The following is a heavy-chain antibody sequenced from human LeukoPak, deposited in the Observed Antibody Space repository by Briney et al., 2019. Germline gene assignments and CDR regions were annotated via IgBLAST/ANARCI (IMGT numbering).Heavy chain of an antibody. Sequence: ASVKVSCKASGGTFSSYAISWVRQAPGQGLELMGWISGYNGNAKYVQKFQGRVTITADESTSTAYMELSSLRSEDTAVYYCARVDGLYYMDVWGKGTTVTISS. CDR3: ARVDGLYYMDV. J-gene: IGHJ6*03. CDR1: GGTFSSYA. CDR2: ISGYNGNA. V-gene: IGHV1-69*13. D-gene: IGHD3-10*01.